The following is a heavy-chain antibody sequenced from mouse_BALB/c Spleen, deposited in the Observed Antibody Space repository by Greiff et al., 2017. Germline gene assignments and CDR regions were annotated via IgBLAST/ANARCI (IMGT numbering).Heavy chain of an antibody. D-gene: IGHD2-4*01. Sequence: EVMLVESGGGLVQPGGSRKLSCAASGFTFSDYGMAWVRQAPGKGPEWVAFISNLAYSIYYADTVTGRFTISRENAKNTLYLEMSSLRSEDTAMYYCARTLYYDYDGFAYWGQGTLVTVSA. CDR3: ARTLYYDYDGFAY. V-gene: IGHV5-15*02. CDR1: GFTFSDYG. CDR2: ISNLAYSI. J-gene: IGHJ3*01.